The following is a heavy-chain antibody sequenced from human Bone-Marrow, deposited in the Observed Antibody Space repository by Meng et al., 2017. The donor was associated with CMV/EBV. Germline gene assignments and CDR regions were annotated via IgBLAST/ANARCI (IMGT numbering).Heavy chain of an antibody. CDR2: GYYSGST. CDR1: ISSCDYH. CDR3: ARGQRGGYSGYEVGFDS. Sequence: ISSCDYHWSWIRQHSKMGLEWIGNGYYSGSTSYNPSLKSRVTISVDTSKNRFSLRVTSVTAADTAVYYCARGQRGGYSGYEVGFDSWGQGALVTVSS. J-gene: IGHJ4*02. D-gene: IGHD5-12*01. V-gene: IGHV4-31*02.